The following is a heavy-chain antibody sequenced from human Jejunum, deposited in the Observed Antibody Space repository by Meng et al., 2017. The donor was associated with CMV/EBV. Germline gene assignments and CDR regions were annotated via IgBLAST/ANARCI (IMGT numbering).Heavy chain of an antibody. CDR2: INEDDSVK. V-gene: IGHV3-7*02. Sequence: EVQIEGSGGGLVQPGGSLRLSCAASGFSFSNYWMDWVRQAPGKGLEWVAHINEDDSVKNYVESVKGRFTISRDNVKSALYLQMDSLRVEDTAVYYCMIGSRPEDYWGQGTLVTVSS. D-gene: IGHD6-6*01. J-gene: IGHJ4*02. CDR3: MIGSRPEDY. CDR1: GFSFSNYW.